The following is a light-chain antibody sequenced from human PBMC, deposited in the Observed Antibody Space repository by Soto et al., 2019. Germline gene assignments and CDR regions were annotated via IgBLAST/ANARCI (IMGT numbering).Light chain of an antibody. CDR1: SSDIGTYNY. V-gene: IGLV2-14*01. CDR3: SSYSSSGTLLL. J-gene: IGLJ2*01. Sequence: QSVLTQPASVSGSPGQSITISCTGTSSDIGTYNYVSWYQHHPGKVPKLMIYDVSNRPSGVSNRFSGSKSGNTASLTISGLQAEDEADYYCSSYSSSGTLLLFGGGTKLTVL. CDR2: DVS.